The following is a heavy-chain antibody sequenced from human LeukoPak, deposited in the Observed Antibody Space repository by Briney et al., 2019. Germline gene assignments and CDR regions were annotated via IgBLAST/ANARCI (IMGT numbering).Heavy chain of an antibody. D-gene: IGHD1-26*01. V-gene: IGHV3-23*01. CDR1: GFTFSNYV. Sequence: GGSLRLSCAVSGFTFSNYVMNWVRQAPGKGLEWGSTISGSGGATYYADSVKGRFTISRDNSKNTLYLQMNSLRVEDTAVYYCARRSTSGSYWGDFDYWGQGTLVTVSS. CDR3: ARRSTSGSYWGDFDY. J-gene: IGHJ4*02. CDR2: ISGSGGAT.